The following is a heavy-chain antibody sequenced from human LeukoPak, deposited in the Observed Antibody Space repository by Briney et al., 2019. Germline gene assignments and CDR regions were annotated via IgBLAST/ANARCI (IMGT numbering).Heavy chain of an antibody. CDR1: GYTFTIYG. Sequence: SVKVSCKTSGYTFTIYGISWVRQAPGQGLEWMGGIIPIFGTANYAQKFQGRVTITADESTSTAYMELSSLRSEDTAVYYCARDGVVVPAAMPNWFDPWGQGTLVTVSS. CDR2: IIPIFGTA. CDR3: ARDGVVVPAAMPNWFDP. V-gene: IGHV1-69*13. J-gene: IGHJ5*02. D-gene: IGHD2-2*01.